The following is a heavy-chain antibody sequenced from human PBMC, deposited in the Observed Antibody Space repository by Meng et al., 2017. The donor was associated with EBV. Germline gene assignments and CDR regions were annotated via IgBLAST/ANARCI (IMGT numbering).Heavy chain of an antibody. D-gene: IGHD1-26*01. Sequence: QLVWSWGGLVQPGGSLRLSCADSEFTFSTYWMHWVRQGPGKGLVWVSRINSDGSSTSYADSVKGRFSISRDNAKNTLYLQMNSLTVDDTAIYYCVRGYGGSYLGGDHWGQGTLVTVSS. V-gene: IGHV3-74*01. CDR3: VRGYGGSYLGGDH. J-gene: IGHJ5*02. CDR1: EFTFSTYW. CDR2: INSDGSST.